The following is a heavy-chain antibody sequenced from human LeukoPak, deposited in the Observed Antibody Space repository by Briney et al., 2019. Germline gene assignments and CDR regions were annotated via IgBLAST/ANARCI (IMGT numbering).Heavy chain of an antibody. J-gene: IGHJ6*03. V-gene: IGHV4-34*01. CDR2: INHSGST. CDR3: ERGTRDVDIVLDLTAIHPADKERYFHFSYMDV. D-gene: IGHD2-2*02. Sequence: SETLSLTCAVYGGSFSGYYWSWIRQPPGKGLEWIGEINHSGSTNYNASLMSRGTIIVDTTKNQFSLKLRSVTAADTAVYYYERGTRDVDIVLDLTAIHPADKERYFHFSYMDVWGRGTPATVSS. CDR1: GGSFSGYY.